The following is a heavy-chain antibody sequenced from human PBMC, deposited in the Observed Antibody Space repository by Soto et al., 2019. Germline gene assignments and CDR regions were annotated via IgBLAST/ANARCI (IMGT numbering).Heavy chain of an antibody. CDR1: GGSISSYY. CDR3: ARDPRRGHCSGGSCYSGPWFDP. CDR2: IYTSGST. V-gene: IGHV4-4*07. J-gene: IGHJ5*02. Sequence: PSETLSLTCTVSGGSISSYYWSWIRQPAGKGLEWIGRIYTSGSTNYNPSLKSRVTMSVDTSKNQFSLKLSSVTAADTAVYYCARDPRRGHCSGGSCYSGPWFDPSGKGTRVSVSA. D-gene: IGHD2-15*01.